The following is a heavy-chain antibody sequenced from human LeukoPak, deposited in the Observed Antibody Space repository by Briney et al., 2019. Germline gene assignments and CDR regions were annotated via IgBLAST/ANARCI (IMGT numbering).Heavy chain of an antibody. D-gene: IGHD6-13*01. CDR1: GFTFSSYW. V-gene: IGHV3-7*01. J-gene: IGHJ3*02. CDR3: ARTRYSSSWYGDLDAFDI. Sequence: GGSLRLSCAASGFTFSSYWMSWVRQAPGRGLEWVANIKQDGSEKYYVDSVKGRFTISRDNSKNTLYLQMNSLRAEDTAVYYCARTRYSSSWYGDLDAFDIWGQGTMVTVSS. CDR2: IKQDGSEK.